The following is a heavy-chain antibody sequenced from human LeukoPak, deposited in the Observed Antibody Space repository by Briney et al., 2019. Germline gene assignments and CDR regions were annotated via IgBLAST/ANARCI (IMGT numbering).Heavy chain of an antibody. D-gene: IGHD6-6*01. V-gene: IGHV5-51*01. J-gene: IGHJ4*02. CDR3: ARHPQIEYSSSSGFDY. CDR2: IYPGDSDT. Sequence: GESLKISCKGSGYIFTTYWVAWVRQMPGKGLEWMGIIYPGDSDTGYSPSFQGQVTISADKSISTAYLQWSSLQASDTAMYYCARHPQIEYSSSSGFDYWGQGTLVTVSS. CDR1: GYIFTTYW.